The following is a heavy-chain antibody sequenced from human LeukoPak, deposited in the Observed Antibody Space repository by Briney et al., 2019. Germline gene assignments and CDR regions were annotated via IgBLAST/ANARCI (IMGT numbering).Heavy chain of an antibody. CDR3: ARVTTLHYYSYGMDV. CDR1: GGSFSGYY. V-gene: IGHV4-34*01. J-gene: IGHJ6*02. D-gene: IGHD4-11*01. CDR2: INHSGST. Sequence: SETLFLTCAVYGGSFSGYYWSWIRQPPGKGLEWIGEINHSGSTNYNPSLKSRVTISVGTSKNQFSLKLSSVTAADTAVYYCARVTTLHYYSYGMDVWGQGTTVTVSS.